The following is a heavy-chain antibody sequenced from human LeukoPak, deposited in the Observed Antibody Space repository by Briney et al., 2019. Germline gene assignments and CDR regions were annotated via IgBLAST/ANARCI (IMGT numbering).Heavy chain of an antibody. V-gene: IGHV3-23*01. CDR3: ARGSIVVVPAAILSPPGY. J-gene: IGHJ4*02. CDR1: GFIFSDYY. D-gene: IGHD2-2*01. Sequence: PGGSLRLSCAASGFIFSDYYMGWVRQAPGKGLEWVSAINGSGGSTYYADSVKGRFTISRDNSKNTLYLQMNSLRAEDTAVYYCARGSIVVVPAAILSPPGYWGQGTLVTVSS. CDR2: INGSGGST.